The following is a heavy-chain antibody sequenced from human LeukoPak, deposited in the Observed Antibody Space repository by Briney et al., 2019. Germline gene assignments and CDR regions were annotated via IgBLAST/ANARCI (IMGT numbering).Heavy chain of an antibody. J-gene: IGHJ6*03. CDR2: IYTSGST. CDR3: ARAMMGESSSPPRAYYYYVDV. D-gene: IGHD6-6*01. Sequence: TSETLSLTCTVSGGSISSYYWNWIRQPAGKGLEWIGRIYTSGSTNYNPPLKSRVTMSVDTSKNQFSLKLSSVTAADTAVYYCARAMMGESSSPPRAYYYYVDVWGKGTTVTVSS. V-gene: IGHV4-4*07. CDR1: GGSISSYY.